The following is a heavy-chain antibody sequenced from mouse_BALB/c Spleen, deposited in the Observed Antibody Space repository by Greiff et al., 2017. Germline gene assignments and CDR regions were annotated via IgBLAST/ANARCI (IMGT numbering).Heavy chain of an antibody. CDR1: GFTFSDYY. CDR3: ARDDGNDGFAY. J-gene: IGHJ3*01. Sequence: EVKLQESGGGLVKPGGSLKLSCAASGFTFSDYYMYWVRQTPEKRLEWVATISDGGSYTYYPDSVKGRFTISRDNAKNKLYLQMSSLKSEDTAMYYCARDDGNDGFAYWGQGTLVTVSA. CDR2: ISDGGSYT. V-gene: IGHV5-4*02. D-gene: IGHD2-2*01.